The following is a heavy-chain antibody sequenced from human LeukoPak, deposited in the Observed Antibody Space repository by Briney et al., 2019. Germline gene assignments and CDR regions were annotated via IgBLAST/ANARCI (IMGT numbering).Heavy chain of an antibody. J-gene: IGHJ5*02. Sequence: QPGGSLRLSCAASGFTFSSYWMSWVRQAPGEGLEWVANIKQDGSEKYYVDSVKGRFTISRDNAKNSLYLQMNSLRAEDTAVYYCARGVSGYFDWLLEPNNWFDPWGQGTLVTVSS. V-gene: IGHV3-7*01. CDR1: GFTFSSYW. CDR2: IKQDGSEK. D-gene: IGHD3-9*01. CDR3: ARGVSGYFDWLLEPNNWFDP.